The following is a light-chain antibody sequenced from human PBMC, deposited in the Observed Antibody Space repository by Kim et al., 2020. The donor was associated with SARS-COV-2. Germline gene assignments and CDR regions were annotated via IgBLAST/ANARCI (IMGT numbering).Light chain of an antibody. V-gene: IGKV3-20*01. CDR3: QQYGISPGT. CDR2: GAS. CDR1: KSISSSY. Sequence: SPRERATLSCGASKSISSSYFAWYQQEPGQAPRLLIHGASSRATGIPDRISGSGFGTDVTLTISRLEPDDFAVYYCQQYGISPGTFGRGTKVDIK. J-gene: IGKJ1*01.